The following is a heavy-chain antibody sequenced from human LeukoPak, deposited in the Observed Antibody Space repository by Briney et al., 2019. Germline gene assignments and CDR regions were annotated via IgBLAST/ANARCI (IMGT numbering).Heavy chain of an antibody. CDR3: ARHDDNGWYFFDI. V-gene: IGHV4-59*08. J-gene: IGHJ4*02. Sequence: SETLSLTCTVSGGSIGTYHWSWVRQPPGKGLEWIGYIFDSGSPNYRPALKSRATISLDTSKNQVSLRLQSATAADTAIYYCARHDDNGWYFFDIWGLGTLVTVSS. D-gene: IGHD6-19*01. CDR2: IFDSGSP. CDR1: GGSIGTYH.